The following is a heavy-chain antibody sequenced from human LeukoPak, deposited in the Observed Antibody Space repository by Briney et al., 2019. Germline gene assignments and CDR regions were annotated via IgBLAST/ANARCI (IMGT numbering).Heavy chain of an antibody. J-gene: IGHJ6*03. CDR1: GFTFDDYG. CDR3: ARAAIAVAGGEYYYYYMDV. Sequence: GGSLRLSCEASGFTFDDYGLTWVRQAPGKGLEWVSGINWNGGSRGYADSVKGRFTISRDNAKNSLYLQMNSLRAEDTALYYCARAAIAVAGGEYYYYYMDVWGKGTTVTVSS. CDR2: INWNGGSR. D-gene: IGHD6-19*01. V-gene: IGHV3-20*04.